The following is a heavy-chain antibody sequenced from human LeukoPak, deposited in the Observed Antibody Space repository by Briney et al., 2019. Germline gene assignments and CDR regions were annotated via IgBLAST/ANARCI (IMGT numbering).Heavy chain of an antibody. CDR1: GFTFSSYW. CDR3: AKDEGVGAQSPFDY. Sequence: GGSLRLSCVTSGFTFSSYWMGWVRQAPGRGLEWVANIKQDGSEKYYVDSVKGRFTISRDNAKNSLHLQMNSLRAEDTAVYYCAKDEGVGAQSPFDYWGQGTLVTVSS. J-gene: IGHJ4*02. D-gene: IGHD1-26*01. V-gene: IGHV3-7*03. CDR2: IKQDGSEK.